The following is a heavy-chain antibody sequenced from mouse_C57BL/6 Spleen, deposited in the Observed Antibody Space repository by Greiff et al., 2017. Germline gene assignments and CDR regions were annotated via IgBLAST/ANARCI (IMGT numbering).Heavy chain of an antibody. CDR2: ISYDGSN. CDR1: GYSITRGYY. CDR3: AREGDGYYSYYCALDY. Sequence: EVKLQESGPGLVKPSQSLSLTCSVTGYSITRGYYWNWIRQFPGNKLEWMGYISYDGSNNYNPTLKNRISITRDTSKNQFFLKLNSVTTEDTATYYCAREGDGYYSYYCALDYWGQGTTVTVSS. D-gene: IGHD2-3*01. V-gene: IGHV3-6*01. J-gene: IGHJ4*01.